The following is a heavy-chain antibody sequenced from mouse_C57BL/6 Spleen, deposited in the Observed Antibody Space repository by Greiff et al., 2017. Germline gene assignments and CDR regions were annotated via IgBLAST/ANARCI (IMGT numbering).Heavy chain of an antibody. Sequence: VQLQQPGAELVKPGASVKLSCKASGYTFTSYWMHWVKQRPGRGLEWIGRIDPNSGGTKYNEKFKSKATLTVDKPSSTAYMQLSSLTSEDSAVYYCAREVITTVVATRYFDVWGTGTTVTVSS. CDR2: IDPNSGGT. CDR3: AREVITTVVATRYFDV. D-gene: IGHD1-1*01. J-gene: IGHJ1*03. V-gene: IGHV1-72*01. CDR1: GYTFTSYW.